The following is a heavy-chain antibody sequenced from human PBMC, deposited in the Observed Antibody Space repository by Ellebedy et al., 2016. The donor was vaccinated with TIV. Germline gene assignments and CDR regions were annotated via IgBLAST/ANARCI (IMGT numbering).Heavy chain of an antibody. CDR1: GYTFTGSY. V-gene: IGHV1-2*04. D-gene: IGHD6-6*01. J-gene: IGHJ6*02. CDR2: INPNSGGT. Sequence: AASVTVSCKASGYTFTGSYMHWVRQAPGQGLEWMGWINPNSGGTNYAQKFQGWVTMTRDTSISTAYMELSRLRSDDTAVYYCARAGAARPGGGYGMDVWGQGTTVTVSS. CDR3: ARAGAARPGGGYGMDV.